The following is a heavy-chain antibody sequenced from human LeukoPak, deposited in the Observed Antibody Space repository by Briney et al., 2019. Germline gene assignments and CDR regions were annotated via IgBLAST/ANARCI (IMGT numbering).Heavy chain of an antibody. CDR1: GFTFSSYW. J-gene: IGHJ3*02. CDR2: IKQDGSEK. Sequence: GGSLRLSXAASGFTFSSYWMSWVRQAPGKGMEWVANIKQDGSEKYYVDSVEGRFTISRDNAKNSLYLQMNSLRAEDTAVYYCASVKGYAFDIWGQGTMVIVSS. V-gene: IGHV3-7*01. D-gene: IGHD1-1*01. CDR3: ASVKGYAFDI.